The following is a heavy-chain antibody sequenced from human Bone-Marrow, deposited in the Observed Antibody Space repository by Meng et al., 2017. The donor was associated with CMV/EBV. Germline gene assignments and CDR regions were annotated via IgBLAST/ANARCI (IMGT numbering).Heavy chain of an antibody. J-gene: IGHJ6*02. CDR1: GFTFSNAW. Sequence: GESLKISCAASGFTFSNAWMSWVRQAPGKGLEWVGRIKSKTDGGTTDYAAPVKGRFTISRDNAKNSLYLQMNSLRAEDTAVYYCARVEGYYAMDVWGQGTTVTVSS. V-gene: IGHV3-15*01. CDR3: ARVEGYYAMDV. CDR2: IKSKTDGGTT.